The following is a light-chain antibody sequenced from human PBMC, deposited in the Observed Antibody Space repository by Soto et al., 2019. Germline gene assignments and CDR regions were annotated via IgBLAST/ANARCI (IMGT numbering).Light chain of an antibody. CDR3: QTWGPGTVV. CDR2: LNSDGTH. V-gene: IGLV4-69*01. J-gene: IGLJ2*01. CDR1: SEHSDYA. Sequence: QAVLTQSPSVSASVGASVKLTCTLSSEHSDYAIAWHQQQPEKGPRCLMNLNSDGTHSKGDGIPDRFSGSSSGAERYLTISSLQSEDEADYYCQTWGPGTVVFGGGTKLTVL.